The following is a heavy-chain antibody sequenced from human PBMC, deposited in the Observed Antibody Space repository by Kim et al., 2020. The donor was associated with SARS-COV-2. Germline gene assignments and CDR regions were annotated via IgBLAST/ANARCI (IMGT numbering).Heavy chain of an antibody. D-gene: IGHD3-3*01. V-gene: IGHV3-7*01. J-gene: IGHJ4*02. Sequence: GGSLRLSCAASGFTFTDYWMTWVRQVPGKGLEWVANIKEDGSEKYYVDSVKGRFTISRDNAKNSLYLHMNSLRIEDTALYYCASRPPSEEFFGVFDYWGPGTLVTVSS. CDR3: ASRPPSEEFFGVFDY. CDR1: GFTFTDYW. CDR2: IKEDGSEK.